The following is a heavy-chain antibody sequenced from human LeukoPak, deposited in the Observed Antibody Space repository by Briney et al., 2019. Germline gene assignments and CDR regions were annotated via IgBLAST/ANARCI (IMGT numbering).Heavy chain of an antibody. D-gene: IGHD6-19*01. CDR2: MYYTGST. V-gene: IGHV4-59*08. J-gene: IGHJ4*02. CDR1: GDSISSYY. CDR3: ASRPIPVDIFDS. Sequence: PSETLSLTCTASGDSISSYYWSWIRQPPGKGLEWIGYMYYTGSTTYNPSLKSRVIMSVDTSKNQLSLKLSSVTAADTAVYYCASRPIPVDIFDSWGQGTLVTVSS.